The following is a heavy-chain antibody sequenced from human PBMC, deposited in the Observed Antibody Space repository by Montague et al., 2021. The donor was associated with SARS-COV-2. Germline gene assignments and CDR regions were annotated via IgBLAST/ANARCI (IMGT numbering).Heavy chain of an antibody. CDR3: ARRRDRSTVVSPAVFDL. CDR2: ICYGGST. CDR1: SDSISSRSYC. D-gene: IGHD4-23*01. J-gene: IGHJ3*01. V-gene: IGHV4-39*01. Sequence: SETLSLTCRVSSDSISSRSYCWAWIRQSPGKGLEWIGNICYGGSTYYNPSLRSRVVMSAETSKSQFSLKLYPVTAADTSIYYCARRRDRSTVVSPAVFDLWGQGTMVIVSS.